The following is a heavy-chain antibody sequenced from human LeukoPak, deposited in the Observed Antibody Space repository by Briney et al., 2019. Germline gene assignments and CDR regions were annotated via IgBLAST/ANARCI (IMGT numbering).Heavy chain of an antibody. J-gene: IGHJ3*02. CDR2: ISSSSSYI. D-gene: IGHD2-15*01. V-gene: IGHV3-21*01. CDR3: ARELINGLSSRGSRNAFDI. Sequence: GGSLRLSCAASGFTFSSYSMNWVRQAPGKGLEWVSSISSSSSYIYYADSVKGRFTISRDNAKNSVYLQMNSLRAEDTAVYYCARELINGLSSRGSRNAFDIWGQGTMVTVSS. CDR1: GFTFSSYS.